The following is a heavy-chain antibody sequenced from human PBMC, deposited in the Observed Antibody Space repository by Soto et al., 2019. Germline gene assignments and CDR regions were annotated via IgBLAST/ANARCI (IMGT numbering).Heavy chain of an antibody. CDR3: ARYSYGTSFDY. J-gene: IGHJ4*02. Sequence: SETLSLTCAVYGGSFSGYYWSWIRQPPGKGLEWIGEINHSGSTNYNPSLKSRVTISVDTSKNQFSLKLSSVTAADTAVYHCARYSYGTSFDYWGQGTLVTVSS. D-gene: IGHD5-18*01. V-gene: IGHV4-34*01. CDR1: GGSFSGYY. CDR2: INHSGST.